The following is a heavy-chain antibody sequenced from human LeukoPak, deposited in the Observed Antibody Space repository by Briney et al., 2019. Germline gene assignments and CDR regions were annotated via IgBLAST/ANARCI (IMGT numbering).Heavy chain of an antibody. V-gene: IGHV3-23*01. CDR3: AKGAASRGYTYVAN. CDR1: AFTFKPYA. J-gene: IGHJ4*02. Sequence: GGSLRLSCAASAFTFKPYAMIWVRQAPGKGLEWGSTVIGSGGSTYYADSVKGRFTISRDNSNNTLYLQMNSLRAEDTAVYYCAKGAASRGYTYVANWGQGTLVTVSS. D-gene: IGHD5-18*01. CDR2: VIGSGGST.